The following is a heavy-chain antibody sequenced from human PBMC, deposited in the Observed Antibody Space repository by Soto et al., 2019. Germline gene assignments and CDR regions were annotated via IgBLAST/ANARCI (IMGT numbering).Heavy chain of an antibody. CDR1: GYTFTGYY. CDR2: INPNSGGT. D-gene: IGHD2-2*01. V-gene: IGHV1-2*04. Sequence: GASVKVSCKASGYTFTGYYMHWVRQAPGQGLEWMGWINPNSGGTNYAQKFQGWVTMTRDTSISTAYMELSRLRSDDTAVYYCARGMNCSSTSCYAEFRSFDFWGQRTLVTVSS. CDR3: ARGMNCSSTSCYAEFRSFDF. J-gene: IGHJ4*02.